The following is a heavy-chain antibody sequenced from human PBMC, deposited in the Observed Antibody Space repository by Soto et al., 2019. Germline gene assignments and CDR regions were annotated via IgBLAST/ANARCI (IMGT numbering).Heavy chain of an antibody. CDR3: XXXXXXXDX. CDR2: ISYDGTNK. V-gene: IGHV3-30*03. Sequence: QVQLVESGGGVVQPGRSLRLSCAXXGXPXTSYGMHWVREGPGKGLEWLAVISYDGTNKFYADSVKGRFTISRDNSKNTLYLQMNXLXXXXXXXXXXXXXXXXXDXRGQGTLVIVSS. J-gene: IGHJ4*02. CDR1: GXPXTSYG.